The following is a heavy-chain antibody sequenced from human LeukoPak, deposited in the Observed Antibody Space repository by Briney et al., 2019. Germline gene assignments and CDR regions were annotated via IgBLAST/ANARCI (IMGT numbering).Heavy chain of an antibody. D-gene: IGHD5-18*01. CDR1: GFTFSHFS. J-gene: IGHJ4*02. CDR3: ARNRGYSYSSYDY. V-gene: IGHV3-48*01. CDR2: ISSSSSTI. Sequence: PGGSLRLSCAASGFTFSHFSMNWVRQAPGKGLEWVSYISSSSSTIYYAGSVKGRFTISRDNAKNSLYLQMNSLRAEDTAVYYCARNRGYSYSSYDYWGQGTLVTVSS.